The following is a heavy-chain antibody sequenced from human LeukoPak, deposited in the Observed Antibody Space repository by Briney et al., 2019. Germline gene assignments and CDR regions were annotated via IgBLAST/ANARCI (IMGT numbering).Heavy chain of an antibody. J-gene: IGHJ4*02. Sequence: SGGSLRLSCAASGFTFSSYWMHWVREAPGKGLGWVSRINSDGSSTSYAASVKGRFTISRDNAKNTLYLQMNSLRAEDTAVYYCARDRGYSYGPTRNYWGQGTLVTVSS. CDR2: INSDGSST. CDR1: GFTFSSYW. D-gene: IGHD5-18*01. CDR3: ARDRGYSYGPTRNY. V-gene: IGHV3-74*01.